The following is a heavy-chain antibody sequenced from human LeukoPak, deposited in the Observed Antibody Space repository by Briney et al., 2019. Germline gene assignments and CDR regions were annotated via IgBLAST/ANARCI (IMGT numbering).Heavy chain of an antibody. J-gene: IGHJ1*01. D-gene: IGHD3-22*01. CDR3: ARAPSEIGGYYPEYFRH. CDR1: EFTFSTYW. V-gene: IGHV3-74*01. CDR2: IKSDGGT. Sequence: TGGSLRLSCAASEFTFSTYWMHWVRQAPGKGLVWVSRIKSDGGTNYADSVKGRFTISRDNAKKTVSLQMNSLRPEDMGVYYCARAPSEIGGYYPEYFRHWGQGTLVTVSS.